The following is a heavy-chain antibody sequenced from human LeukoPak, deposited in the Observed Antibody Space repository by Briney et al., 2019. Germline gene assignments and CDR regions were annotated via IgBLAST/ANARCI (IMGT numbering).Heavy chain of an antibody. Sequence: GGSLRLSCAASGFSFTTYWMGWVRQAPGKGLEWVANIKQDGTEKYYVDSVMGRFTISRDNAKNSLYLQMNSLRVEDTAMYYCAKLAKYFYGSGTYYFFEHWGQGTPVTASS. CDR1: GFSFTTYW. V-gene: IGHV3-7*01. CDR2: IKQDGTEK. D-gene: IGHD3-10*01. CDR3: AKLAKYFYGSGTYYFFEH. J-gene: IGHJ4*02.